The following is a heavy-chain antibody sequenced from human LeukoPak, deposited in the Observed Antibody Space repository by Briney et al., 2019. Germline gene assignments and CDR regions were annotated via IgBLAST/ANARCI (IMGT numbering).Heavy chain of an antibody. V-gene: IGHV1-2*02. J-gene: IGHJ4*02. CDR1: GYTFTGYY. CDR2: INPNSGGT. D-gene: IGHD3-22*01. CDR3: ARGPSYYDSSGYFI. Sequence: ASVKVSCKASGYTFTGYYMHWVRQAPGQGLEWMGWINPNSGGTNYAQKFQGRVTITTDESTSTAYMELSSLRSEDTAVYYCARGPSYYDSSGYFIWGQGTLVTVSS.